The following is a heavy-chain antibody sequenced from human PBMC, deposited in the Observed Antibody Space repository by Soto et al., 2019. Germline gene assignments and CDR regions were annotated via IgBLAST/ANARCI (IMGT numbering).Heavy chain of an antibody. V-gene: IGHV3-33*08. D-gene: IGHD1-26*01. J-gene: IGHJ4*02. CDR2: IWYDGNNK. Sequence: QVQLVESGGGVVQPGRSRKLSCAASGFTFSTYGMHWLRQAPGKGLEWVAAIWYDGNNKYYADSVKGRFTNSRDNSKDTLYLRMNSQRVADTAVYYCVSAVGPFDYWGQGTLVIVSS. CDR1: GFTFSTYG. CDR3: VSAVGPFDY.